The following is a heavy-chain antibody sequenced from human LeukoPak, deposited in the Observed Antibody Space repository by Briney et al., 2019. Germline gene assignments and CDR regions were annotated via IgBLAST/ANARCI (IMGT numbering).Heavy chain of an antibody. CDR1: GFTFSSYS. D-gene: IGHD3-9*01. CDR3: AGTRGVLRYFDWLSHFDY. CDR2: ISSSSTI. J-gene: IGHJ4*02. V-gene: IGHV3-48*04. Sequence: GGSLRLSCAASGFTFSSYSINWVRQAPGKGLEWVSYISSSSTIYYADSVKGRFTISRDNAKNSLYLQMNSLRAEDTAVYYCAGTRGVLRYFDWLSHFDYWGQGTLVTVSS.